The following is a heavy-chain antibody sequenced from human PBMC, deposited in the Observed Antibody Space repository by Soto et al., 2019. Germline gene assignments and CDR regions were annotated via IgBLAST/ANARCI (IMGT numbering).Heavy chain of an antibody. Sequence: GSKRLPSADSCFTFGIYWRRWVRNAQGKGLLWVADIKQDGTEKYYVDSVKGRFTISRDNAKNSLYLQMNSLRAEDTAVYYCARDKYYDFWIGYSNYYFDYWGQGSLVTVSS. CDR3: ARDKYYDFWIGYSNYYFDY. CDR1: CFTFGIYW. V-gene: IGHV3-7*03. CDR2: IKQDGTEK. D-gene: IGHD3-3*01. J-gene: IGHJ4*02.